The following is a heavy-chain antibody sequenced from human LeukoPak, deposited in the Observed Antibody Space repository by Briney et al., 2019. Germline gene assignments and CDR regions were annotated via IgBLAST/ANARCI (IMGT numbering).Heavy chain of an antibody. CDR3: AREGCSGGSCYSNY. CDR2: IYYSGST. CDR1: GGSISSSSYY. Sequence: SETLSLTCTVSGGSISSSSYYWGWIRQPPGEGLEWIGSIYYSGSTYYNPSLKSRVTISVDTSKNQFSLKLSSVTAADTAVYYCAREGCSGGSCYSNYWGQGTLVTVSS. J-gene: IGHJ4*02. D-gene: IGHD2-15*01. V-gene: IGHV4-39*02.